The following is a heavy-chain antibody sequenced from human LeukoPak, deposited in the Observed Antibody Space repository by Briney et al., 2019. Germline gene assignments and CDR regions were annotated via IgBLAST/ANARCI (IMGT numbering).Heavy chain of an antibody. D-gene: IGHD3-10*01. CDR3: ARGLTMGRGVTTYTDAFDI. CDR1: GFTFSSYS. CDR2: ISSSSSYI. J-gene: IGHJ3*02. V-gene: IGHV3-21*01. Sequence: GGSLRLSCAASGFTFSSYSMNWVRQAPGKGLEWVSSISSSSSYIYYADSVKGRFTISRDNAKNSLYLQMNSLRAEDTAVYYCARGLTMGRGVTTYTDAFDIWGQGTMVTVSS.